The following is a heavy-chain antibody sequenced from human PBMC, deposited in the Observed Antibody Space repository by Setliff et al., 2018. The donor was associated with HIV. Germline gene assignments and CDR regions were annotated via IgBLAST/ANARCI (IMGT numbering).Heavy chain of an antibody. V-gene: IGHV4-59*11. CDR2: IHYSGTT. CDR1: GGSISSHY. CDR3: ARLSGGMVPNY. Sequence: PSETLSLTCTVSGGSISSHYWSWIRQPPGKGLEWIGSIHYSGTTNYNPSLKSRLTISIDTSKTQFSLKLSSLTAADTAVYYCARLSGGMVPNYWGQGTLVTVS. J-gene: IGHJ4*02. D-gene: IGHD3-10*01.